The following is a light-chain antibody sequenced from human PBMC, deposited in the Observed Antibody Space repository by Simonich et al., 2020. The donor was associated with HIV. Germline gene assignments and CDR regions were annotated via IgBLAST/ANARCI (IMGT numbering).Light chain of an antibody. CDR3: AAWDDSLSGRV. V-gene: IGLV1-47*01. Sequence: QSLVPQPPSASGTPGQRGTISCSGSSSNSGSNYVYWYQQLPGTAPKLLIYRDNQRPSGVPDRFSGSKSGTSASLAISGLRSEDEADYYCAAWDDSLSGRVFGGGTKLTVL. CDR2: RDN. J-gene: IGLJ3*02. CDR1: SSNSGSNY.